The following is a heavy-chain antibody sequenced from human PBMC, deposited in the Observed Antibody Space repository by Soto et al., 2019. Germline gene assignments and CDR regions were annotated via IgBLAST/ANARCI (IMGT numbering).Heavy chain of an antibody. J-gene: IGHJ5*02. CDR2: IWYDGSNK. CDR1: GFTFSSYG. V-gene: IGHV3-33*01. CDR3: ARDKGGRFDP. Sequence: QVQLVESGGGVVQPGRSLRLSCAASGFTFSSYGMHWVRQAPGKGLEWVAVIWYDGSNKYYADSVKGRLTISRDNSKNTLYLQMNSLRAEDTAVYYCARDKGGRFDPWGQGTLVTVSS.